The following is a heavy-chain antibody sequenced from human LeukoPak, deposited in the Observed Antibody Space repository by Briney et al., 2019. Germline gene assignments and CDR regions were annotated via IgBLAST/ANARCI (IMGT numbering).Heavy chain of an antibody. D-gene: IGHD3-10*01. CDR1: GGSISSYY. V-gene: IGHV4-59*12. CDR3: ARGRIWFGEFGRYYYMDV. Sequence: PSETPSLTCTCSGGSISSYYWSWIRQPPGKGLEWIGYIYYSGSTNYNPSLKSRVTISVGTSKNQFSLKLSSVTAADTAVYYCARGRIWFGEFGRYYYMDVWGKGTTVTVSS. J-gene: IGHJ6*03. CDR2: IYYSGST.